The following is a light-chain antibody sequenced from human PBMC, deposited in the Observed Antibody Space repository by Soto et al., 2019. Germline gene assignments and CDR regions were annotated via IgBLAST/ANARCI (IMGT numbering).Light chain of an antibody. V-gene: IGKV3-11*01. CDR3: QQRSNWPPYT. CDR1: QSVSSY. CDR2: DAS. Sequence: EIVLTQSPATLSLSPGERATLSCRASQSVSSYLAWYPQKPGQAPRLLIYDASNRANGIPARFSGSGSGTDFTLPISSVAPEDFAVYYCQQRSNWPPYTFGHGTKLEIK. J-gene: IGKJ2*01.